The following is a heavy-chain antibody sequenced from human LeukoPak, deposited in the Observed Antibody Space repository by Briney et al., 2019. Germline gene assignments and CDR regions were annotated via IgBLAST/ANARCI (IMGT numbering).Heavy chain of an antibody. CDR3: ARGAASGHYYYYYYMDV. Sequence: SETLSLTCAVYGGSFSVYYSSWIRQPPGKGLEWLGEINDSGSANYNPCLKSRVTISVDTSKNQFSLKLSSVTAADTAVYYCARGAASGHYYYYYYMDVWGKGTTVTVSS. CDR2: INDSGSA. D-gene: IGHD6-13*01. J-gene: IGHJ6*03. V-gene: IGHV4-34*01. CDR1: GGSFSVYY.